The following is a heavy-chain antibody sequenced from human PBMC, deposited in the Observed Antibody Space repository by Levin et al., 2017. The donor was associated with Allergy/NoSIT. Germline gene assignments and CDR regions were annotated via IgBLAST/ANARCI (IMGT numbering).Heavy chain of an antibody. J-gene: IGHJ3*02. Sequence: KISCKASGGTFSSYAISWVRQAPGQGLEWMGGIIPIFGTANYAQKFQGRVTITADESTSTAYMELSSLRSEDTAVYYCARTSKDTAMVTGAFDIWGQGTMVTVSS. CDR1: GGTFSSYA. CDR3: ARTSKDTAMVTGAFDI. V-gene: IGHV1-69*01. CDR2: IIPIFGTA. D-gene: IGHD5-18*01.